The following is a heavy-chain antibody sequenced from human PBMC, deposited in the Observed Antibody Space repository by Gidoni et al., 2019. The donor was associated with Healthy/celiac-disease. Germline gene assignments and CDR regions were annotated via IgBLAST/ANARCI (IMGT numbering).Heavy chain of an antibody. CDR2: IYTSGST. CDR3: ARGEQWLEGFDY. V-gene: IGHV4-61*02. CDR1: GGSISSGSYS. J-gene: IGHJ4*02. D-gene: IGHD6-19*01. Sequence: QVQLQESGPGLVMPSQTLSLTCTVSGGSISSGSYSWSWIRQPAGKGLEWIGRIYTSGSTNYNPSLKSRVTISVDTSKNQFSLKLSSVTAADTAVYYCARGEQWLEGFDYWGQGTLVTVSS.